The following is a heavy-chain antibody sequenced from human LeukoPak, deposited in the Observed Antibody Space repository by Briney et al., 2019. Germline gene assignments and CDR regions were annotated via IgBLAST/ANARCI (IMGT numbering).Heavy chain of an antibody. J-gene: IGHJ5*02. V-gene: IGHV3-30*18. CDR2: ISFDGSNK. D-gene: IGHD4-17*01. Sequence: GRSLRLSCAASGFTFSSYGMHWVSQAPGKGLEWVAVISFDGSNKYYADSVKGRFGNSRDNSKNTLYLQMNSLRAEDTAVYYCAKDSSQLRAPPTVCDSWGRGTLVTVSS. CDR1: GFTFSSYG. CDR3: AKDSSQLRAPPTVCDS.